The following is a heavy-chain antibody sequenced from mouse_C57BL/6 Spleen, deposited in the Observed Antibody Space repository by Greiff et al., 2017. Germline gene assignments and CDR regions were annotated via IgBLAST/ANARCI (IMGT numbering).Heavy chain of an antibody. D-gene: IGHD2-1*01. Sequence: QVQLQQPGAELVMPGASVKLSCKASGYTFTSYWMHWVKQRPGQGLEWIGEIDPSDSYTNYNQKFKGKATLTVDKSSSTAYMQLSSLTSEDSAVYVCARARGYGNCYAMDYWGQGTSVTVSS. J-gene: IGHJ4*01. CDR3: ARARGYGNCYAMDY. V-gene: IGHV1-69*01. CDR1: GYTFTSYW. CDR2: IDPSDSYT.